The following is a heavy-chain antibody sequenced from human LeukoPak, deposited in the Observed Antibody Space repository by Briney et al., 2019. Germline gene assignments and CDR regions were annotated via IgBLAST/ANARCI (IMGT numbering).Heavy chain of an antibody. Sequence: ASVKVSCKASGYTFTSYGISWVRQAPGQGLEWMGWISAYNGNTNYAQKLKGRVTMTTDTAKSTAYMEMRRLRSDDTAVYYCARLELAGYYFDYWGQGTLLTVSS. D-gene: IGHD3-10*01. CDR2: ISAYNGNT. CDR3: ARLELAGYYFDY. J-gene: IGHJ4*02. CDR1: GYTFTSYG. V-gene: IGHV1-18*01.